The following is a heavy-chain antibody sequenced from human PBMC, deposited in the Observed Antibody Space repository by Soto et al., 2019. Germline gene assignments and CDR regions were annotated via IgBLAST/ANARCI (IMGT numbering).Heavy chain of an antibody. J-gene: IGHJ4*02. CDR2: VYYSGST. Sequence: AETLSLTCTVSCGSISSSSYYWGWIRQAPGKGLEWIGSVYYSGSTYDNPSLKSRVTLSVDRSKNQFSLKLTSVTAADTAVYHCARLIYDSRGYYYFDYWGQGTLVTVSS. CDR3: ARLIYDSRGYYYFDY. D-gene: IGHD3-22*01. CDR1: CGSISSSSYY. V-gene: IGHV4-39*01.